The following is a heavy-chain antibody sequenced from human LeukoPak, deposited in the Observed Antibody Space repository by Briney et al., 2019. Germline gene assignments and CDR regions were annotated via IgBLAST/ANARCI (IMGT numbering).Heavy chain of an antibody. V-gene: IGHV3-7*01. D-gene: IGHD1-26*01. CDR1: GFTFSIYW. Sequence: GGSLRLSCAASGFTFSIYWMSWVRQAPGKGLEWVANINQDGSQKYYVDSVKGRFTISRDNAKNSFFLQMSSLRAEDTAVYYCARDGGRIVGATKDYWGQGTLVTVSS. J-gene: IGHJ4*02. CDR3: ARDGGRIVGATKDY. CDR2: INQDGSQK.